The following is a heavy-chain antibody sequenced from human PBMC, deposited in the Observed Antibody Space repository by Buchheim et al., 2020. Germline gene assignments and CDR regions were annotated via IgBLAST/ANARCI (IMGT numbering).Heavy chain of an antibody. J-gene: IGHJ6*02. D-gene: IGHD1-26*01. CDR1: GFTFRSYW. CDR2: INSDVRSR. V-gene: IGHV3-74*03. Sequence: EVQLVESGGGLVQPGGSLRLSCAASGFTFRSYWMHWVRQAPGKGLVWVSRINSDVRSRTYADSVKGRFTISTDNAKNTLFLQMNSLRAEDTAVYYCARELRSGSYLIYGMDVWGQGTT. CDR3: ARELRSGSYLIYGMDV.